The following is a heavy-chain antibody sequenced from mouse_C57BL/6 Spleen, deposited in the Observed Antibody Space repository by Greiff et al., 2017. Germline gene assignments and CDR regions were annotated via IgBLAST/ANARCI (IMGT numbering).Heavy chain of an antibody. V-gene: IGHV1-80*01. CDR1: GYAFSSYW. J-gene: IGHJ4*01. CDR2: IYPGDGDT. CDR3: ARSRGHYYAMDY. Sequence: VKLQESGAELVKPGASVKISCKASGYAFSSYWMNWVKQRPGKGLEWIGQIYPGDGDTNYNGKFKGKATLTADKSSSTAYMQLSSLTSEDSAVYFCARSRGHYYAMDYWGQGTSVTVSS.